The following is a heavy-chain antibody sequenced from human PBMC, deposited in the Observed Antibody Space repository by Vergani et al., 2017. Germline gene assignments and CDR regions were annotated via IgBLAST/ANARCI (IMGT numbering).Heavy chain of an antibody. V-gene: IGHV3-23*01. Sequence: EVQLLESGGGLVQPGGSLRLSCAASGFTFSSYAMSWVRQAPGKGLEWVSAISGSGGSTYYADSVKGRFTISRDNSKNTLYLQMNSLRAEDTAVYYCAKVDYYYDSSGYPDFDYWGQGTLVTVSS. J-gene: IGHJ4*02. CDR2: ISGSGGST. D-gene: IGHD3-22*01. CDR3: AKVDYYYDSSGYPDFDY. CDR1: GFTFSSYA.